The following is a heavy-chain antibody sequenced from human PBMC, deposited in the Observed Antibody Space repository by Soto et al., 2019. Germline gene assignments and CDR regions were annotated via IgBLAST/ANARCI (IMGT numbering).Heavy chain of an antibody. J-gene: IGHJ5*02. CDR1: GGSISSYY. Sequence: SETLSLTCTVSGGSISSYYWSWIRQPPGKGLEWIGFIYYSGSTNYNPSLKSRVTKSVDTSKNQFSLKLSSVTAADTTLYYCATLPPRIVVVKTEIPTWGQGTLVTVSS. CDR3: ATLPPRIVVVKTEIPT. D-gene: IGHD2-15*01. V-gene: IGHV4-59*01. CDR2: IYYSGST.